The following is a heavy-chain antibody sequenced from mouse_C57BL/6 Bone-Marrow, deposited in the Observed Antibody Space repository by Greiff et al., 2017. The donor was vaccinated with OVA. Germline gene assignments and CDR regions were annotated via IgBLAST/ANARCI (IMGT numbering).Heavy chain of an antibody. CDR2: IHPNSGST. Sequence: QVQLKQPGAELVKPGASVKLSCKTSGYTFTSYWMHWVKRRPGQGLEWIGMIHPNSGSTNYNEKFKSKATLTVDKSSSTAYMQLSSLTSEDSAVYYCARGGFYYSNYVGWYFDVWGTGTTVTVSS. D-gene: IGHD2-5*01. J-gene: IGHJ1*03. V-gene: IGHV1-64*01. CDR3: ARGGFYYSNYVGWYFDV. CDR1: GYTFTSYW.